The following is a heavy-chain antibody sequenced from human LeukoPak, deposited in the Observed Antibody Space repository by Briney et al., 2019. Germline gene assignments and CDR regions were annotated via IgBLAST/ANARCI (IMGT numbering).Heavy chain of an antibody. J-gene: IGHJ4*02. CDR2: ISGSDGST. CDR3: AKLRSVDPVAATNY. Sequence: PGGSLRLPCAASGFIFSNYAMSWVRQAPGKGLEWVSTISGSDGSTYYADSVKGRFTISRDNSKNTLYLQMNSLRVDDTAVYYCAKLRSVDPVAATNYWGQGTLVTVSS. CDR1: GFIFSNYA. D-gene: IGHD2-15*01. V-gene: IGHV3-23*01.